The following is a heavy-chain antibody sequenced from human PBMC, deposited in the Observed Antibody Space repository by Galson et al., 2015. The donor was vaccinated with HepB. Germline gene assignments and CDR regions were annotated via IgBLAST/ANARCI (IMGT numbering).Heavy chain of an antibody. D-gene: IGHD3-16*01. CDR2: LSSHGDNE. CDR1: GFTFSSYA. CDR3: ARTFYFDY. Sequence: SLRLSCAASGFTFSSYAMNRVRQALGKGLEWVAVLSSHGDNEYYADSVKGRFTIPRDNSENTVYLQMHSLRVEDTAVYYCARTFYFDYWGQGTLVTVSS. V-gene: IGHV3-30*04. J-gene: IGHJ4*02.